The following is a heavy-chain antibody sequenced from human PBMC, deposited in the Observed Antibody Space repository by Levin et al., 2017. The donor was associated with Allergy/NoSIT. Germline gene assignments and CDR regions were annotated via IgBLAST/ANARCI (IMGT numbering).Heavy chain of an antibody. CDR3: ARDRGRPHNRFIAAAANWCDP. J-gene: IGHJ5*02. CDR1: GYTFTGYY. V-gene: IGHV1-2*02. D-gene: IGHD6-13*01. CDR2: INPNSGGT. Sequence: ASVKVSCKASGYTFTGYYMHWVRQAPGQGLEWMGWINPNSGGTNYAQKFQGRVTMTRDTSISTAYMELSRLRSDDTAVYYCARDRGRPHNRFIAAAANWCDPWGQGTLVTVSS.